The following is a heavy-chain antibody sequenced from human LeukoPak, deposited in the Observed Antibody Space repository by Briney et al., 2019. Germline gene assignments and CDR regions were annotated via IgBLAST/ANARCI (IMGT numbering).Heavy chain of an antibody. CDR3: ARNVGSGFDY. CDR2: INPSGGST. V-gene: IGHV1-46*01. Sequence: ASVKVSCKASGYTYTSYYMHWVRQAPGQGLEWMGFINPSGGSTSYAQKFLDRVTMTRDISTSTVYMELSSLRSEDTAVYYCARNVGSGFDYWGHGSLVTVSS. D-gene: IGHD2-15*01. CDR1: GYTYTSYY. J-gene: IGHJ4*01.